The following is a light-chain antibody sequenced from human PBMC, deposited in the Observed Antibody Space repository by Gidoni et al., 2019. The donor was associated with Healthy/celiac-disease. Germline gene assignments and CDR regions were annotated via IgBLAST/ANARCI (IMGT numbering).Light chain of an antibody. Sequence: YELTQPPSVSVSPGQTASITCSGDKLGDKYACWYQQKPGQSPVLVIYQDSKRPSGIPERFSGSNSGNTATLTISGTQAMDEADYYCQAWDSSTAVFGTGTKVTVL. V-gene: IGLV3-1*01. CDR2: QDS. CDR3: QAWDSSTAV. CDR1: KLGDKY. J-gene: IGLJ1*01.